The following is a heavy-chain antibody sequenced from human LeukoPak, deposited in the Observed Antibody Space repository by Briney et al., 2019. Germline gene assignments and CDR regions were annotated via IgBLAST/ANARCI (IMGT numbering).Heavy chain of an antibody. Sequence: PSETLSLTCSVSCGSISSSRYYWGWIRQPPGKGLEWIGSIYYSGSTYYNPSLKSRVTISVDTSRNQFSLKLSSVTAADTAVYYCATDQAGGQLVWGQGTQVTVSS. V-gene: IGHV4-39*07. CDR3: ATDQAGGQLV. CDR1: CGSISSSRYY. CDR2: IYYSGST. D-gene: IGHD6-6*01. J-gene: IGHJ4*02.